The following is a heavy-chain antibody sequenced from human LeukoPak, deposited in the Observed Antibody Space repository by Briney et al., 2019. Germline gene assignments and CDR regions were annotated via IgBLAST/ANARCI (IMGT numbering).Heavy chain of an antibody. V-gene: IGHV3-30*02. Sequence: GGSLRLSCAASGFTFSNQGMHWVRQAPGKGPEWVAFVRYDGSNKYYADSVQGRFTISKDNSKNTLYLQMSSLTAEDTAVYYCAKDADNWNSYFAYWGQGTLVTVSS. J-gene: IGHJ4*02. CDR1: GFTFSNQG. D-gene: IGHD1-7*01. CDR2: VRYDGSNK. CDR3: AKDADNWNSYFAY.